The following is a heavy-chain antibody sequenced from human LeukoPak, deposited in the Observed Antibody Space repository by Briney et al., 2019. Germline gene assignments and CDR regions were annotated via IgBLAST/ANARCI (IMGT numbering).Heavy chain of an antibody. D-gene: IGHD6-13*01. J-gene: IGHJ5*02. CDR2: ISDSGSTI. V-gene: IGHV3-48*02. CDR1: GFTFSSYN. CDR3: ARGIAAVGPPHL. Sequence: GGSLRFSCAAPGFTFSSYNMNWVRQAPGKGLEWVSYISDSGSTIYYADSVKGRFTISRDNAKNSLYLQMNSLRDEDTAVYYCARGIAAVGPPHLWGQGTLVTVSS.